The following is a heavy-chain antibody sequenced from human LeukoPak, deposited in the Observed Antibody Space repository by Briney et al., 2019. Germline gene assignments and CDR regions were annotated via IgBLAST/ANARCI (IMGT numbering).Heavy chain of an antibody. CDR3: ARIGAAAGTFDY. V-gene: IGHV1-69*06. D-gene: IGHD6-13*01. Sequence: ASVKVSCKASGGTFSNYAIGWVRQAPGQGLEWMGGVIPIFSTANYAQKFQGRVTITADRSTSTAYMELSSLRSEDTAVYYCARIGAAAGTFDYWGQGTLVTVSS. CDR2: VIPIFSTA. CDR1: GGTFSNYA. J-gene: IGHJ4*02.